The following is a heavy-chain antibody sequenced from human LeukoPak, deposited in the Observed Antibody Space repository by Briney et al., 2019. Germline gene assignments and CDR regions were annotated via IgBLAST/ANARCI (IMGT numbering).Heavy chain of an antibody. CDR1: GYGFTSYW. D-gene: IGHD4-23*01. J-gene: IGHJ4*02. CDR2: IYPDASDT. Sequence: GEALKISFQGSGYGFTSYWIAWVRPMPGKGLEWMGIIYPDASDTRYSPSFQGQVTISADKSISTAYLQWSSLKASDTAMYYCARRSYGGKDFDQWGQGTLVTVSS. V-gene: IGHV5-51*01. CDR3: ARRSYGGKDFDQ.